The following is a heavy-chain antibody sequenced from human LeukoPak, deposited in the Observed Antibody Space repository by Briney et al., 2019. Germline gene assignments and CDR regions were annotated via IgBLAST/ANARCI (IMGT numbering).Heavy chain of an antibody. V-gene: IGHV4-31*03. CDR2: INHSGST. D-gene: IGHD3-22*01. CDR3: ARAARQGFTMIVVPFFYFDL. CDR1: GGSISSGAYD. J-gene: IGHJ2*01. Sequence: SQTLSLTFTVSGGSISSGAYDWGSIRQHPKRGLEWVGYINHSGSTYYNPSLGSRVTMSVDTSKNQFSLQLSSVTAADSAVYYCARAARQGFTMIVVPFFYFDLWGRGTLVTVSS.